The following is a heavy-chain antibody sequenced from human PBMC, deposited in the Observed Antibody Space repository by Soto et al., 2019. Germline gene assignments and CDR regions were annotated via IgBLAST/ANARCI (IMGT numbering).Heavy chain of an antibody. V-gene: IGHV1-18*04. CDR3: ARDPGLGSSSPPLDY. Sequence: QVQLVQSGPEVKKPGASVRVSCKASGYTFTSYGLSWVRQAPGQGLEWMEWISPYNGKRDYSPKFQGRVSMTTDIFKNTAHMELSSLTSADPSIYYCARDPGLGSSSPPLDYWGQGSLVTVSS. CDR2: ISPYNGKR. CDR1: GYTFTSYG. D-gene: IGHD3-10*01. J-gene: IGHJ4*01.